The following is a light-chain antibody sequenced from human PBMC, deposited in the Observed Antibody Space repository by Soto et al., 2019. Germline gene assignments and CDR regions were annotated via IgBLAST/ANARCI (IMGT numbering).Light chain of an antibody. CDR3: SSYTTSETRGLYV. CDR2: EVT. V-gene: IGLV2-14*01. J-gene: IGLJ1*01. CDR1: SSDVGGYNY. Sequence: QSALTQPASVSGSPGQSITISCTGTSSDVGGYNYVSWYQQHPGKAPKLMIYEVTNRPSGVSNRFSGSKSGNSASLTISGLQAEDEADYYCSSYTTSETRGLYVFGTGTKVTVL.